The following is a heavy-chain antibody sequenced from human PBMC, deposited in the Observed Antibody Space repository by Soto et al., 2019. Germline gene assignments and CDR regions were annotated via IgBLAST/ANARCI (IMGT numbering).Heavy chain of an antibody. J-gene: IGHJ5*02. D-gene: IGHD6-19*01. CDR3: AREYRSRVYGLFDP. CDR2: IYYSGST. CDR1: GGSISSYY. Sequence: AETLALTCTVSGGSISSYYWSWIRQPPGKVLELIGYIYYSGSTNYNPSLKSRVTISVDTSKNQFSLKLSSVTAADTAVYYCAREYRSRVYGLFDPWGQGTLVTVST. V-gene: IGHV4-59*01.